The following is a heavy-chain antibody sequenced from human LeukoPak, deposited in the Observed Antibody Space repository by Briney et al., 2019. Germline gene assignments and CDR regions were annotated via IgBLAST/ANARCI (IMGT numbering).Heavy chain of an antibody. V-gene: IGHV4-59*08. Sequence: PSETLSLTCTVSGGSISVYYWSWIRQPPGRGLEWIGYSYYSGGTNYNPSLKSRVTMSVDTSKNQFSLRLTSVTAADTAVYFCARSGSWDPFEYWGQGTLVTVSS. D-gene: IGHD6-13*01. J-gene: IGHJ4*02. CDR1: GGSISVYY. CDR3: ARSGSWDPFEY. CDR2: SYYSGGT.